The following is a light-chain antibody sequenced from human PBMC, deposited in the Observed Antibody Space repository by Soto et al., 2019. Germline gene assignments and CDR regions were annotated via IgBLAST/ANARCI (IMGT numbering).Light chain of an antibody. CDR1: SSDVGGYNY. V-gene: IGLV2-14*01. J-gene: IGLJ2*01. CDR2: EVS. Sequence: QSALTQPASVSGSPGQSITISCTGTSSDVGGYNYVSWYQQHPGKAPKLMIYEVSNRPSGVSNRFSGSKSGNTASLTISGLQAEDGADYYCSSYISSSTWGVFGGGTKLTVL. CDR3: SSYISSSTWGV.